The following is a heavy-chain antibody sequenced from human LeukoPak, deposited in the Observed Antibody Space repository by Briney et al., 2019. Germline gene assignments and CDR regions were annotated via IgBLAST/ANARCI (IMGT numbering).Heavy chain of an antibody. CDR2: IYYSGST. CDR3: ARDVSASYGESGYYFDY. CDR1: GGSISSYY. V-gene: IGHV4-59*01. D-gene: IGHD4-17*01. J-gene: IGHJ4*02. Sequence: PSETLSLTCTVSGGSISSYYWSWIRQPPGKGLEWIGYIYYSGSTNYNPSLKSRVTISVDTSKNQFSLKLSSVTAADTAVYYCARDVSASYGESGYYFDYWGQGTLVTVSS.